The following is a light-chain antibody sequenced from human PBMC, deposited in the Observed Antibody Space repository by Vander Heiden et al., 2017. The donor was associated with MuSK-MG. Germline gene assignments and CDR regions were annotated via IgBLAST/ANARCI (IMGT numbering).Light chain of an antibody. Sequence: QSALTQPASVSGSPGLSITISCTGTSGDIGGYNYVFWDQQHPGKAPKLVIYGVYNRSSGVSSRFSGSKSGNTASLTISGLQAEDEADYYCSSYTSTSTVVFGGGTKLTVL. CDR2: GVY. CDR1: SGDIGGYNY. V-gene: IGLV2-14*03. J-gene: IGLJ2*01. CDR3: SSYTSTSTVV.